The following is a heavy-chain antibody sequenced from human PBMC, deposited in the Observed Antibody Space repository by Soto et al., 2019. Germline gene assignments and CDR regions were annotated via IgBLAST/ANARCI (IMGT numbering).Heavy chain of an antibody. CDR3: ARSPYYDSSGYTIDY. V-gene: IGHV1-3*01. CDR1: GYTFTSYG. J-gene: IGHJ4*02. Sequence: ASVKVSCKASGYTFTSYGISWVRQAPGQGLEWMGWINAGNGNTKYSQKFQGRVTITRDTSASTAYMELSSLRSEDTAVYYCARSPYYDSSGYTIDYWGQGTLVTVSS. D-gene: IGHD3-22*01. CDR2: INAGNGNT.